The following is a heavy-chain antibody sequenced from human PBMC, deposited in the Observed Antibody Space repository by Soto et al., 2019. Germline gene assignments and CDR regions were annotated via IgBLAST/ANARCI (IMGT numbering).Heavy chain of an antibody. V-gene: IGHV4-30-4*01. CDR2: IYYSGST. Sequence: SETLSLTGTVSGGSISSGDYYWSWIRQPPGKGLEWIGYIYYSGSTYYNPSLKSRVTISVDTSKNQFSLKLSSVTAADTAVYYCARVLLIYDFWSGYSEPDAFDIWGQGTMVTVSS. D-gene: IGHD3-3*01. CDR1: GGSISSGDYY. J-gene: IGHJ3*02. CDR3: ARVLLIYDFWSGYSEPDAFDI.